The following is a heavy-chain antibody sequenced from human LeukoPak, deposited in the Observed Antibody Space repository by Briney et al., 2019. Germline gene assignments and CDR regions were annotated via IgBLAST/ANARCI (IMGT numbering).Heavy chain of an antibody. J-gene: IGHJ6*02. CDR3: AKDGGVVPDYYGMDV. D-gene: IGHD2-2*01. CDR2: ISSSSSYI. Sequence: GSLRLSCAASGFTFSSYSMNWVRQAPGKGLEWVSSISSSSSYIYYADSVKGRFTISRDNAKNSLYLQMNSLRAEDTAVYYCAKDGGVVPDYYGMDVWGQGTTVTVSS. CDR1: GFTFSSYS. V-gene: IGHV3-21*04.